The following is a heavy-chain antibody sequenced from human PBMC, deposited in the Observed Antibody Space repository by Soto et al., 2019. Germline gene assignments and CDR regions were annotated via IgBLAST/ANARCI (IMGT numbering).Heavy chain of an antibody. Sequence: EVQLVESGGGVVQPGGSLRLSCAASGFTFSSYWMHWVRQAPGKGLVWVSRINSDGNSTSYADSVKGRFTISRDNAKNTLYLQMNSPRAEDTAVYSWARGRTHAFDIWGQGTMVTVSS. D-gene: IGHD2-15*01. CDR2: INSDGNST. J-gene: IGHJ3*02. V-gene: IGHV3-74*01. CDR3: ARGRTHAFDI. CDR1: GFTFSSYW.